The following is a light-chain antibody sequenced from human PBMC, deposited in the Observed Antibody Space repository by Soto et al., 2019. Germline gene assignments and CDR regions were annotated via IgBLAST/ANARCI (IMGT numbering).Light chain of an antibody. J-gene: IGLJ1*01. CDR2: DVS. V-gene: IGLV2-14*01. CDR3: SSYTSSSTV. Sequence: QSVLTQPASVSASPGQSITISCTGTSSDVGGYNYVSWYQQHPGKAPKLMIYDVSNRPSGVSNRFSGSKSGNTASLTISGLQAEDEADYYCSSYTSSSTVFGTGTKVTVL. CDR1: SSDVGGYNY.